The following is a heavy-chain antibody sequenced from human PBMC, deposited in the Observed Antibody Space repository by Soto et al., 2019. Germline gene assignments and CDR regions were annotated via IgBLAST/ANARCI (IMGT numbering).Heavy chain of an antibody. V-gene: IGHV3-30*03. CDR2: ISYDGSNK. Sequence: QVQVVESGGGVVQPGRSLRLSCAASGFTFSSYGMHWVRQAPGKGLEWVAVISYDGSNKYYADSVKGRFTITRDNSKNTHLQMNSLRPEDTAVYYCARSNAIYYYYGMDVW. D-gene: IGHD2-8*01. CDR3: ARSNAIYYYYGMDV. J-gene: IGHJ6*01. CDR1: GFTFSSYG.